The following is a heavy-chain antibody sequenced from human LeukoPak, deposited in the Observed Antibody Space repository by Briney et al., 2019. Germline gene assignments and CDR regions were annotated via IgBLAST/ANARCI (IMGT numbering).Heavy chain of an antibody. Sequence: SESLSLTCAVYGGSFSSYYWSWIRQPPGKGLEWIGEINHSGSTNYNPSLKSRVTISVDTSKNQFSLKLSSVTAADTAVYYCARDTDFWSGYGSDAFDIWGQGTMVTVSS. CDR1: GGSFSSYY. V-gene: IGHV4-34*01. CDR3: ARDTDFWSGYGSDAFDI. CDR2: INHSGST. D-gene: IGHD3-3*01. J-gene: IGHJ3*02.